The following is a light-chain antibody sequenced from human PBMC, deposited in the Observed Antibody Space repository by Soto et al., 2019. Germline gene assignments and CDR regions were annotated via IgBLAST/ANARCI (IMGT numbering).Light chain of an antibody. J-gene: IGLJ2*01. CDR2: EVS. V-gene: IGLV2-23*02. CDR1: SSDVGSYNL. Sequence: QAASVSGSPGQSITISCTGTSSDVGSYNLVSWYQQHPGKAPKLMIYEVSKRPSGVSNRFSGSKSGNTASLTISGLQAGDEADYYCCSYAGGSTVVFGGGTKLTVL. CDR3: CSYAGGSTVV.